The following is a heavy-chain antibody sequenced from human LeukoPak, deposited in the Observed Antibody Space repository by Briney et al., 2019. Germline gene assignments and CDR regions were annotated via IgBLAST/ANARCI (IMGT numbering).Heavy chain of an antibody. CDR2: ISYDGSNK. CDR1: GFTFSSYA. D-gene: IGHD3-10*01. V-gene: IGHV3-30-3*01. Sequence: GGSLRLSCAASGFTFSSYAMHWVRQAPGKGLEWVAVISYDGSNKYYADSVKGRFTISRDNSKNTLYLQMNSLRAEDTAVYYCARIHKVRGVPPYYLDYWGQGTLVTVSS. J-gene: IGHJ4*02. CDR3: ARIHKVRGVPPYYLDY.